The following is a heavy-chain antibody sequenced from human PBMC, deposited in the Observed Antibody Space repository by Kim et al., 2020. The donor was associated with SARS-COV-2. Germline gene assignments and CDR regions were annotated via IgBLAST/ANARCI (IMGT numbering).Heavy chain of an antibody. V-gene: IGHV3-21*06. Sequence: GGSLRLSCAASGFTFRSYSMNWVRQAPGKGLEWVSSISSSSSHIYYADSVKGRFTISRDNAKNSLYLQMNSLRAEDTAVYYCARLGDTYGSMDVWGQGTTVTVSS. CDR3: ARLGDTYGSMDV. CDR1: GFTFRSYS. D-gene: IGHD3-16*01. J-gene: IGHJ6*02. CDR2: ISSSSSHI.